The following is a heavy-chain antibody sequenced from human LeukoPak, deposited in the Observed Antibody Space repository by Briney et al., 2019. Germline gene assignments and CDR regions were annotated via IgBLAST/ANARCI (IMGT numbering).Heavy chain of an antibody. CDR2: IHHPDIT. Sequence: SETLSLTCAVSGYSISSGYFWGWIREAPGKGLEWIGTIHHPDITHYNPSLERRVTISRDTSKNQFSLKLSSVTAADTAVYYCARHGAHYYYYYMDVSGKGTTFTVSS. J-gene: IGHJ6*03. CDR1: GYSISSGYF. V-gene: IGHV4-38-2*01. CDR3: ARHGAHYYYYYMDV. D-gene: IGHD3-16*01.